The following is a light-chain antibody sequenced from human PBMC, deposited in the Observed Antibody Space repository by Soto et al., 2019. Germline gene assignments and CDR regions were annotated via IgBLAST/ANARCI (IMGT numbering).Light chain of an antibody. CDR3: QQYDDWPPWT. CDR2: GAS. V-gene: IGKV3-15*01. J-gene: IGKJ1*01. Sequence: EIVMTHSPAALSVSPGDSATLSFSASQSVHSRLAWYQQKPGQAPRLLIYGASTRATGTPPRFRGSGSGTEFTLTISSLQSEDFAVYYCQQYDDWPPWTFGQGTKVDIK. CDR1: QSVHSR.